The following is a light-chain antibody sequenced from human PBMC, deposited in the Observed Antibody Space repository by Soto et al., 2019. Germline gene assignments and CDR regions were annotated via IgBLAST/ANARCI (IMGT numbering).Light chain of an antibody. Sequence: AIRMPQSPSSLSASTGDRVPITCRASQGISSYLAWYQQKPGKAPKLLIYAAYNLQSGVPSRFSGSGSGTDFTLTINSLQPEEFATYYCQQSYRSPITFGQGTRLEIK. CDR1: QGISSY. V-gene: IGKV1-8*01. J-gene: IGKJ5*01. CDR3: QQSYRSPIT. CDR2: AAY.